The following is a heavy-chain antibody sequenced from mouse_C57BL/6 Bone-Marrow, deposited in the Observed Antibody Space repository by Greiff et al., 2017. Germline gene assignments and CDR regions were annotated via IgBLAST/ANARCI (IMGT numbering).Heavy chain of an antibody. CDR1: GYTFTSYW. V-gene: IGHV1-52*01. CDR3: ARGIYYDYYWYFDV. Sequence: QVQLKQPGAELVRPGSSVKLSCKASGYTFTSYWMHWVKQRPIQGLEWIGNIDPSDSETHYNQKFKDKATLTVDKSSSTAYMQLSSLTSEDSAVYYCARGIYYDYYWYFDVWGTGTTVTVSS. D-gene: IGHD2-4*01. CDR2: IDPSDSET. J-gene: IGHJ1*03.